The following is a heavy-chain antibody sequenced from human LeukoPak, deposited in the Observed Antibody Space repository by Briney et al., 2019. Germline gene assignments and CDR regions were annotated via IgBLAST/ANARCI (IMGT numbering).Heavy chain of an antibody. J-gene: IGHJ4*02. D-gene: IGHD6-13*01. CDR1: GFSSRRYA. CDR3: ARDTFEPLVIDF. V-gene: IGHV3-21*05. Sequence: PGGSLRLSCAASGFSSRRYAMNWVRQAPGKGLEWVAYVNAESTDILYADSVRGRFTISRDNAKNSLYLQMNSLRAEDRGVYYCARDTFEPLVIDFWGQGTLVTVSS. CDR2: VNAESTDI.